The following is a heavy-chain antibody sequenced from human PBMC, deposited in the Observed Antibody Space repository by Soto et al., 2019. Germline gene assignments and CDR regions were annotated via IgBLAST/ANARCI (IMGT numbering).Heavy chain of an antibody. D-gene: IGHD3-10*01. CDR3: AKTMVRGVYPPDAFDI. CDR2: ISGSGGST. V-gene: IGHV3-23*01. Sequence: GGSLRLSCAASGFTFSSYAMSWVRQAPGKGLEWVSAISGSGGSTYYADSVKGRFTISRDNSKNTLYLQMNSLRAEDTAVYYCAKTMVRGVYPPDAFDIWGQGTMVTVSS. CDR1: GFTFSSYA. J-gene: IGHJ3*02.